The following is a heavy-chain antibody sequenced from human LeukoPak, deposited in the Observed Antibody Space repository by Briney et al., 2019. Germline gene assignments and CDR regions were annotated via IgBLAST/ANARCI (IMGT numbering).Heavy chain of an antibody. D-gene: IGHD6-19*01. Sequence: SETLSLTCTVSGGSISSSSYYWGWIRQPPGKGLEWIGSIYYSGSTYYNPSLKSRVTISVDTSKNQFSLKLSSVTAADTAVYYCARQGAGSPFFDYWGQGTLATVSS. CDR2: IYYSGST. V-gene: IGHV4-39*01. CDR1: GGSISSSSYY. J-gene: IGHJ4*02. CDR3: ARQGAGSPFFDY.